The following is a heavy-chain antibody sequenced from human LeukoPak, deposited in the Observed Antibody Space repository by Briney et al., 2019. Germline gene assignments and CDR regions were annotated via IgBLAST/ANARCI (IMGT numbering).Heavy chain of an antibody. J-gene: IGHJ4*02. CDR1: GDSISSYY. CDR3: ARDQGSSWYSFDY. V-gene: IGHV4-59*01. D-gene: IGHD6-13*01. Sequence: SETLSLTCTVSGDSISSYYWSWIRQPPGKGLEWIGYIYYSGSTNYNPSLKSRVTISVDTSKNQFSLKLSSVTAADTAVYYCARDQGSSWYSFDYWGQGTLVTVSS. CDR2: IYYSGST.